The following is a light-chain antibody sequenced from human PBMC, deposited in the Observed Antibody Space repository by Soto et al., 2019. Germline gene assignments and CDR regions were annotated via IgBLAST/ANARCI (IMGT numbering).Light chain of an antibody. CDR2: NDG. V-gene: IGLV3-21*04. J-gene: IGLJ2*01. Sequence: SYELTQQPSVSLAPGETAKITCGGNNIGGKSVHWYQWKPGQAPTLLIYNDGDRPSGIPERFSGSNFGNMATLTVSRVEAGDEADYYCQVWGSNADPYVVFGGGTKLTVL. CDR1: NIGGKS. CDR3: QVWGSNADPYVV.